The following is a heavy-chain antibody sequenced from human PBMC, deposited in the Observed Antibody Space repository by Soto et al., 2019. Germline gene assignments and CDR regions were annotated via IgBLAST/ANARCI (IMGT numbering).Heavy chain of an antibody. CDR1: GGSFSGYY. D-gene: IGHD3-3*01. CDR2: INHSGST. Sequence: PSETMSLTCAVYGGSFSGYYWSWIRQPPGKGLEWIGEINHSGSTNYNPSLKSRVTISVDTSKNQFSLKLSSVTAADTAVYYCARDYYYDFWGGSRGAYYYYYYGMDVWGQGTTVTVSS. CDR3: ARDYYYDFWGGSRGAYYYYYYGMDV. J-gene: IGHJ6*02. V-gene: IGHV4-34*01.